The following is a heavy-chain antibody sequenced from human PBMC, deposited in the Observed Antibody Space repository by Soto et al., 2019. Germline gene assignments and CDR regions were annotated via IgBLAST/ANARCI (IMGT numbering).Heavy chain of an antibody. J-gene: IGHJ4*02. CDR3: AREFYENYFDY. CDR2: IHHTGST. D-gene: IGHD5-12*01. V-gene: IGHV4-59*01. Sequence: PSETLSLTCAVNGGSFNTYYWSCIRQPPGKGLEWIGDIHHTGSTNYNPSLKSRVTISVDTSKNQFSLKLSSVTAADTAVYYCAREFYENYFDYWGQGTLVTVSS. CDR1: GGSFNTYY.